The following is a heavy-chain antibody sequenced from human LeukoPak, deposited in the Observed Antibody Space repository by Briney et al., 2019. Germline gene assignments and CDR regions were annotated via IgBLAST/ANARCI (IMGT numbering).Heavy chain of an antibody. Sequence: GGSLRLSCAASGFTFSTYWMGWVRQAPGKGLEWVAKIKPDGSEKDHVDSVKGRFTISRDNAKNSLYLQLNSLRTEDTAVYYCARSRFYFDYWGQGTLVTVSS. CDR2: IKPDGSEK. CDR3: ARSRFYFDY. J-gene: IGHJ4*02. CDR1: GFTFSTYW. V-gene: IGHV3-7*01.